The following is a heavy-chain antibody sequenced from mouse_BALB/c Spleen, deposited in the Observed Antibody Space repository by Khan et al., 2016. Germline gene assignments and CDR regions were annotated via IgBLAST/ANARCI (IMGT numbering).Heavy chain of an antibody. J-gene: IGHJ1*01. CDR3: ARFYYGSSYWYFDV. D-gene: IGHD1-1*01. V-gene: IGHV3-2*02. Sequence: QLQESGPGLVKPSQSLSLTCTVTGYSITSDYAWNWIRQFPGNKLEWMGYISYSGSTSYNPSLKSRISITRDTSKNQLFLQLNSVTTEDTATYYCARFYYGSSYWYFDVWGAGTTVTVSS. CDR2: ISYSGST. CDR1: GYSITSDYA.